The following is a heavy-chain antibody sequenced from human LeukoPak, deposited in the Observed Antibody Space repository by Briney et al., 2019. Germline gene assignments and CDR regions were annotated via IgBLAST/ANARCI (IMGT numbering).Heavy chain of an antibody. Sequence: PSETLSLTCAVYGGSFSGYYWSWIRQPPGKGLEWIGEINHSRSTNYNPSLKSRVTISVDTSKNQFSLKLSSVTAADTAVYYCARALVGATWYYYYYMDVWGKGTTVTVSS. V-gene: IGHV4-34*01. CDR1: GGSFSGYY. CDR2: INHSRST. CDR3: ARALVGATWYYYYYMDV. J-gene: IGHJ6*03. D-gene: IGHD1-26*01.